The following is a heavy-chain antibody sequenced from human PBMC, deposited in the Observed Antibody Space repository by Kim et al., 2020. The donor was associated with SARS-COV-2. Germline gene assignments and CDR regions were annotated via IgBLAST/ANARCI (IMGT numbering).Heavy chain of an antibody. V-gene: IGHV3-15*01. D-gene: IGHD6-13*01. CDR1: GFTFSNAW. CDR2: IKSNADGGTT. CDR3: ASITPAGHSDY. Sequence: GGSLRLSCVASGFTFSNAWMNWVRQAPGKGLEWVGRIKSNADGGTTDYAAPGKGRFTTSRDDSKNTLYLLMNRLKAEDTAVYYCASITPAGHSDYWGQGTLVIVSS. J-gene: IGHJ4*02.